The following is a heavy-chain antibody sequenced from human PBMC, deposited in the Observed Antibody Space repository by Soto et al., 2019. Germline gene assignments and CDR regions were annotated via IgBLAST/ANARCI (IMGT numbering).Heavy chain of an antibody. D-gene: IGHD1-1*01. CDR2: ISAYNGKA. CDR3: ARRTRSKLIQLV. Sequence: ASVKVSCKASGYTFTSYGISWVRQAPGQGLEWMGWISAYNGKANSAQKLQGRVTITTDESTSTAYMELSSLRSEDTAVYYCARRTRSKLIQLVWGQGTTVTVSS. CDR1: GYTFTSYG. J-gene: IGHJ6*02. V-gene: IGHV1-18*04.